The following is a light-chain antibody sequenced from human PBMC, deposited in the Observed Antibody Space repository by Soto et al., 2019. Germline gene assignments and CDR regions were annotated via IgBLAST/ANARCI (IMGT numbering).Light chain of an antibody. CDR3: LLFYSCPVV. V-gene: IGLV7-46*01. Sequence: QAVVTQEPSLTVSPGETVTLTRGSTTGAVTSGHYSYWFQQKPGQAPRTLIYHTSNKHSWTPARFSGSLVGGKAALTLSGSQPEDEAEYYFLLFYSCPVVFGGGSKLTVL. CDR1: TGAVTSGHY. J-gene: IGLJ2*01. CDR2: HTS.